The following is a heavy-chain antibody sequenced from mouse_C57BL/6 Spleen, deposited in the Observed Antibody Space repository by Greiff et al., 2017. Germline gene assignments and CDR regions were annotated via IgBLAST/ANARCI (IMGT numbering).Heavy chain of an antibody. Sequence: VQLQQSGAELVRPGSSVKLSCKASGYTFTSYWMHWVKQRPIQGLEWIGNIDPSDSETHYNQKFKDKATLTVDKSSSTAYMQLSSLTSEDSAVYYCARPGSSPMDYWGQGTSVTVSS. CDR3: ARPGSSPMDY. D-gene: IGHD1-1*01. V-gene: IGHV1-52*01. CDR2: IDPSDSET. CDR1: GYTFTSYW. J-gene: IGHJ4*01.